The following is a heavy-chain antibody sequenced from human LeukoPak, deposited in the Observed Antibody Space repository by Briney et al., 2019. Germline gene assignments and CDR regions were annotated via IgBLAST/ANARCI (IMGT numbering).Heavy chain of an antibody. Sequence: GGSLRLSCAASGFTFSSYSMNWVRQAPGKGPEWVAVISYDGSNKYYADSVKGRFTISRDTSKNTLNLQMNSLRAEDTAVYYCAKSKWGYYFDYWGQGTLVTVSS. V-gene: IGHV3-30*18. CDR3: AKSKWGYYFDY. CDR2: ISYDGSNK. CDR1: GFTFSSYS. D-gene: IGHD7-27*01. J-gene: IGHJ4*02.